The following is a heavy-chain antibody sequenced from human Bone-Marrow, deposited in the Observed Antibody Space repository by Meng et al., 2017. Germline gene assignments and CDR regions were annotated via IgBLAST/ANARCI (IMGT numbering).Heavy chain of an antibody. J-gene: IGHJ6*02. D-gene: IGHD3-16*02. Sequence: GESLKISCAASGFTFSSYSMNWVRQAPGKGLEWVASISSISSYIYYADSVKGRFTISRDNAKNSLYLQMNSLRAEDTAVYYCARAPEYYDYVWGSYRGYYYGMDVWGQGTTVTVSS. CDR1: GFTFSSYS. CDR2: ISSISSYI. CDR3: ARAPEYYDYVWGSYRGYYYGMDV. V-gene: IGHV3-21*01.